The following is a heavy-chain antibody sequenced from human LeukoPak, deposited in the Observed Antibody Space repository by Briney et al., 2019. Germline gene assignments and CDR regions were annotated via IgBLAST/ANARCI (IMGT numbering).Heavy chain of an antibody. J-gene: IGHJ4*02. Sequence: ASVTVSCKASGDVFNNFAFSWVRQAPGQGLEWVGRIIPVLDISNYAQKFQGRVTITADESTSKAYMELSSLRCEDKAVYYCARDEDYYGSGSYSGNYWGQGTMVTVSS. CDR1: GDVFNNFA. CDR3: ARDEDYYGSGSYSGNY. V-gene: IGHV1-69*10. CDR2: IIPVLDIS. D-gene: IGHD3-10*01.